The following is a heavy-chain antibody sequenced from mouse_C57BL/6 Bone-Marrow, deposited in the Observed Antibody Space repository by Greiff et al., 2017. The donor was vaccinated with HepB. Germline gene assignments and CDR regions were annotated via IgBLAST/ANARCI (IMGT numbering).Heavy chain of an antibody. CDR3: ARCLTVVALYWYFDV. J-gene: IGHJ1*03. CDR1: GYTFTSYW. V-gene: IGHV1-53*01. D-gene: IGHD1-1*01. CDR2: INPSNGGT. Sequence: QVQLQQPGTELVKPGASVKLSCKASGYTFTSYWMHWVKQRPGQGLEWIGNINPSNGGTNYNEKFKSKATLTVDKSSSTAYMQLSSLTSEDSAVYYCARCLTVVALYWYFDVWGTGTTVTVSS.